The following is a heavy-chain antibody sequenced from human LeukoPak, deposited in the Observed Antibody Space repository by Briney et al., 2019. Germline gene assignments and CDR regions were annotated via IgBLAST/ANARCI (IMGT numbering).Heavy chain of an antibody. Sequence: PGGSLRLSCAASGFTFSSNWMHWVRQAPGKGLVWVSRINSDGSSRSYADSVKGRFTVSRDNAKNPLYRQMARVRVEPAVVYYCARHQDGSNSFACWGQGTPLTAYS. CDR3: ARHQDGSNSFAC. CDR1: GFTFSSNW. D-gene: IGHD5-24*01. CDR2: INSDGSSR. V-gene: IGHV3-74*01. J-gene: IGHJ4*02.